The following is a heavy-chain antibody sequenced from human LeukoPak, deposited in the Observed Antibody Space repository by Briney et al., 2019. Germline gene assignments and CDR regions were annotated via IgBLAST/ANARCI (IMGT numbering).Heavy chain of an antibody. J-gene: IGHJ4*02. D-gene: IGHD2-15*01. CDR3: AKRSCSGGSCNFDY. CDR1: GFTFSNYA. Sequence: PGGSLRLSCAASGFTFSNYAMSWVRQAPGKGLEWDSAISDSGGATNCADSVKGRFTISRDNSKNTLYLQMNSLRAEDTAVYYCAKRSCSGGSCNFDYWGQGTLVTVSS. CDR2: ISDSGGAT. V-gene: IGHV3-23*01.